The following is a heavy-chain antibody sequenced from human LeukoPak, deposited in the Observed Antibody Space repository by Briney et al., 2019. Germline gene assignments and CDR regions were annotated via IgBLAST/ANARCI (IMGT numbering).Heavy chain of an antibody. CDR2: IYPGDSDT. D-gene: IGHD5-24*01. V-gene: IGHV5-51*01. Sequence: GESLKISCKGSGYSFTSYWIGWVRQMPGKGLEWMGIIYPGDSDTRYSPSLQGQVTISADQSISTAYLQWSSLKASETAMYYCARQSGGWLQHIDYWGQGTLVTVSS. CDR1: GYSFTSYW. J-gene: IGHJ4*02. CDR3: ARQSGGWLQHIDY.